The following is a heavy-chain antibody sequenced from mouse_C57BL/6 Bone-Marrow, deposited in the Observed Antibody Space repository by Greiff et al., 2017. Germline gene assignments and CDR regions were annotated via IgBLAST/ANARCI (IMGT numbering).Heavy chain of an antibody. CDR1: GFSLTSYG. D-gene: IGHD1-1*02. J-gene: IGHJ4*01. CDR2: IWGGGST. V-gene: IGHV2-9*01. Sequence: QVQLKESGPGLVAPSQSLSITCTVSGFSLTSYGVDWVRQPPGKGLEWLGLIWGGGSTNYNSALMSRLIISKDNSKSQVVLNMISLPTDDPAMYYGAKHGVDSYAMDYWGQGTSVTVSS. CDR3: AKHGVDSYAMDY.